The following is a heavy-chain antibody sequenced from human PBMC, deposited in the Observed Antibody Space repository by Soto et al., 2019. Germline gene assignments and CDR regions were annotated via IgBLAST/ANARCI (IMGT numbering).Heavy chain of an antibody. J-gene: IGHJ6*02. CDR1: GFIFSSYG. V-gene: IGHV3-48*02. CDR2: ISSSSSTI. Sequence: GGSLRFSCAASGFIFSSYGMNWVRQAPGKGLEWVSYISSSSSTIYYADSVKGRFTISRDNAKNSLYLQMNSLRDEDTAVYYCGSFHKEFYYYYGMDVWGQGTTVTVSS. CDR3: GSFHKEFYYYYGMDV.